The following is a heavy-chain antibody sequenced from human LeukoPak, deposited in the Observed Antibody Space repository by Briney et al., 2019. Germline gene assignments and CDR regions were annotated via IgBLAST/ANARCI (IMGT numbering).Heavy chain of an antibody. J-gene: IGHJ5*02. D-gene: IGHD3-10*01. CDR1: GFTFSDYY. CDR3: ARASRGNCFDP. CDR2: ISSSSSYT. Sequence: GGSLRLSCAASGFTFSDYYMSWIRQAPGKGLEWVSYISSSSSYTNYADSVKGRFTISRDNAKNSLYLQMNSLRAEDTAVYYCARASRGNCFDPWGQGTLVTVSS. V-gene: IGHV3-11*06.